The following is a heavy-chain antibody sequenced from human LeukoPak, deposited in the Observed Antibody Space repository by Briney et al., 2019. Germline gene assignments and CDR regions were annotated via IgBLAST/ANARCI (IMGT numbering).Heavy chain of an antibody. CDR2: ISYDGSNK. CDR1: GFTFYNHT. Sequence: GGSLRLSCAASGFTFYNHTMYWVRQAPGKGLEWVAVISYDGSNKYHADSVKGRFTISRDNSKNTLYLQMNSLRLEDTAVYYCARDKYGYNTPIDYWGQGTLVTVSS. J-gene: IGHJ4*02. D-gene: IGHD5-24*01. V-gene: IGHV3-30-3*01. CDR3: ARDKYGYNTPIDY.